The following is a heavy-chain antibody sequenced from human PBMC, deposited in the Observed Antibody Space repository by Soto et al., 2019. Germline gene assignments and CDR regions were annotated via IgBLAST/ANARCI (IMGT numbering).Heavy chain of an antibody. V-gene: IGHV1-3*01. D-gene: IGHD1-26*01. CDR2: INAGNGNT. J-gene: IGHJ4*02. CDR3: ARARIVGATILDY. Sequence: VQLVQSGAEVKKPGASVKVSCKASGYTFTSYAMHWVRQAPGQRLEWMGWINAGNGNTKYSQKFQGRVTITRDTSASTAYMELSSLRSEDTAVYYCARARIVGATILDYWGQGTLVSVSS. CDR1: GYTFTSYA.